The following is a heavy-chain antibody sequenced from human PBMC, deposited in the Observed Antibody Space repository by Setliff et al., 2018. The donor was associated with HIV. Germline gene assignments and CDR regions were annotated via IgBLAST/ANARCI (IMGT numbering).Heavy chain of an antibody. CDR3: AKRDYSSSHDHYPLFDF. Sequence: GGSLRLSCAASGFTFSNFWMTWVRQTSGKVVEWVATINPDGTKQYYRDSVKGRFTISRDNSKNTVYLQMNSLRADDTAVYYCAKRDYSSSHDHYPLFDFWGQGTLVTVSS. CDR1: GFTFSNFW. D-gene: IGHD3-10*01. V-gene: IGHV3-7*03. J-gene: IGHJ4*02. CDR2: INPDGTKQ.